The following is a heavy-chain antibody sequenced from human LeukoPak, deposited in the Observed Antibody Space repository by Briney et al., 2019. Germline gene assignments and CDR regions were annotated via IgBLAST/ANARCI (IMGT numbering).Heavy chain of an antibody. CDR2: IYPADSDT. CDR1: GHSATFYW. CDR3: ATQSTYGDYH. Sequence: GESLKISCMASGHSATFYWIGWVRQMPGKSLEWMGLIYPADSDTRYSPSFQGQVSISADKSISTAYLQWSSLKASDTAVYFCATQSTYGDYHWGQGTLVTVSS. V-gene: IGHV5-51*01. D-gene: IGHD4-17*01. J-gene: IGHJ5*02.